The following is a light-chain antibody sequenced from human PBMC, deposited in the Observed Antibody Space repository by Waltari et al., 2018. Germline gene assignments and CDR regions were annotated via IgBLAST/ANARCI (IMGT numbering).Light chain of an antibody. CDR2: AAS. Sequence: DIKLTQSPSFLSASVGDGFTFTCRASQGMSGYLAWNQQKQNKAPKLLINAASTLQSGVPSRFSGGKSGTEVTLTISSLQPEDFATYFCQHVYSYPVTFGGGTTLDI. V-gene: IGKV1-9*01. CDR3: QHVYSYPVT. CDR1: QGMSGY. J-gene: IGKJ4*01.